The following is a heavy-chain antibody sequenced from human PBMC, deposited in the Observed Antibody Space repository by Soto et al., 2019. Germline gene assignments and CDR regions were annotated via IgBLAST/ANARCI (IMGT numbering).Heavy chain of an antibody. CDR3: ARGGYGDYGIPFDY. J-gene: IGHJ4*02. V-gene: IGHV1-69*01. D-gene: IGHD4-17*01. CDR1: GGTFNTYS. CDR2: IIPMFGTA. Sequence: QVQLVQSGAEVKKPGSSVKVSCKASGGTFNTYSISWVRQAPGQGLEWMGGIIPMFGTANYAQKFQGRVTITADESTSTAYMDLSSLRSEDTAMYYCARGGYGDYGIPFDYWGQGTLVTVSS.